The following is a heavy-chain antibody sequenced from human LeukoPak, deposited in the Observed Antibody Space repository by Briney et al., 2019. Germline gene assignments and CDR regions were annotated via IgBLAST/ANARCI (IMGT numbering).Heavy chain of an antibody. J-gene: IGHJ4*02. V-gene: IGHV5-51*01. CDR3: ARSDGGSSNFDY. CDR2: VYPGDSDT. CDR1: GYSFSXXX. D-gene: IGHD1-26*01. Sequence: GESLKISCKGSGYSFSXXXIGWVRQKSGKGLXWXXIVYPGDSDTRYSPSFQGQVTISVDKSLNTSYLQCNSLKASDTALYYCARSDGGSSNFDYWGQGTLFTVSS.